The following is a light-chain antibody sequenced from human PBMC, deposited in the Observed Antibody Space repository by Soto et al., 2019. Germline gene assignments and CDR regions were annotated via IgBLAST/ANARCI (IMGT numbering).Light chain of an antibody. CDR2: AAS. J-gene: IGKJ3*01. CDR3: QQSYSTPCT. Sequence: DIQMTQSPSSLSASVGDSVTITCRASQSISNYLNWYQQKPGKAPKLLVYAASSLQSGVPSRFSGNGSGTDFTLTISSLQPEDFATYYCQQSYSTPCTFGPGTKVDIK. V-gene: IGKV1-39*01. CDR1: QSISNY.